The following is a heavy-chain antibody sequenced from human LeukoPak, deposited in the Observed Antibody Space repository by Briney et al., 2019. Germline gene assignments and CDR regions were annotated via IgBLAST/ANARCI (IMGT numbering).Heavy chain of an antibody. D-gene: IGHD1-26*01. V-gene: IGHV4-59*01. CDR3: ASGSYYRDYYYYYGMDV. J-gene: IGHJ6*02. Sequence: SETLSLTCTVSSGSISSYYWSWIRQPPGKGLEWIGYIYYSGSTNYNPSLKSRVTISVDTSKNQFSLKLSSVTAADTAVYYCASGSYYRDYYYYYGMDVWGQGTTVTVSS. CDR1: SGSISSYY. CDR2: IYYSGST.